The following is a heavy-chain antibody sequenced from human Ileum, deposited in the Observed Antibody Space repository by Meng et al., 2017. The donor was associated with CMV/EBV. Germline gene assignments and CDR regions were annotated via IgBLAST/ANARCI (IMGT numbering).Heavy chain of an antibody. CDR1: CVSISSGDHY. Sequence: SCVSISSGDHYWRWIRQSPGKGLEWIGYIYFTGNTHYEPSLKSRVSISVDTSNNQYSLKVNSVTAADTAVYYCAGGLIAFGGAVLESWGQGTLVTVSS. J-gene: IGHJ4*02. CDR3: AGGLIAFGGAVLES. V-gene: IGHV4-30-4*01. D-gene: IGHD3-16*01. CDR2: IYFTGNT.